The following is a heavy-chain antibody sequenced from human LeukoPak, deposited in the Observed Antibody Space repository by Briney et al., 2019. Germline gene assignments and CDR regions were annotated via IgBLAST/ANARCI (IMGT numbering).Heavy chain of an antibody. CDR3: ARQDYDFWSGWDYYYMDV. CDR1: GYTFTGYY. J-gene: IGHJ6*03. CDR2: INPNSGGT. D-gene: IGHD3-3*01. V-gene: IGHV1-2*02. Sequence: ASVKVSCKASGYTFTGYYLHWLRQAPGQGLEWMGWINPNSGGTNYAQKFQGRVTMTRDTSISTAYMELSRLRSDDTAVYYCARQDYDFWSGWDYYYMDVWGKGTTVTVSS.